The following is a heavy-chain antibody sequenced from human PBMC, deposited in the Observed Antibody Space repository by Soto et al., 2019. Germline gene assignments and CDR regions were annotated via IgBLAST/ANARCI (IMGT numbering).Heavy chain of an antibody. CDR1: GFTFGSYA. Sequence: GGSLRLSCAASGFTFGSYAMTWVRQAPGKGLEWVSSISSSAGSTFYADSVKGRFTMSRDNSKSTLYLQMNSLSAEDTALYYCAKPISRNTWRDGLDVWDQGTTVTVSS. CDR3: AKPISRNTWRDGLDV. V-gene: IGHV3-23*01. CDR2: ISSSAGST. D-gene: IGHD3-3*02. J-gene: IGHJ6*02.